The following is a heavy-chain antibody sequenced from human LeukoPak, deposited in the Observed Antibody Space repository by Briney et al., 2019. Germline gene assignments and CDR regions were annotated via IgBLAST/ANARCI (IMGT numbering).Heavy chain of an antibody. Sequence: SGGSLRLSCAASGFTFSSYSMNWVRQAPGKGLEWVSSISSSSSYIYYADSVKGRFTISRDNAKNSLYLQMNSLRAEDTAVYYCARDIPYSSSPNYYYYYYMDVWGKGTTVTVSS. CDR1: GFTFSSYS. V-gene: IGHV3-21*01. D-gene: IGHD6-6*01. CDR3: ARDIPYSSSPNYYYYYYMDV. CDR2: ISSSSSYI. J-gene: IGHJ6*03.